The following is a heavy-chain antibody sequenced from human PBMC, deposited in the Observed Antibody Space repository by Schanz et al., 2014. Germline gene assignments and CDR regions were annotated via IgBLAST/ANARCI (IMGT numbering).Heavy chain of an antibody. CDR2: INPNSGET. D-gene: IGHD5-12*01. CDR3: ARARYTGYDCSGY. J-gene: IGHJ4*02. Sequence: QVQLVQSGAEVKPPGASVRVSCKASGYTYIAYDMHWVRQAPGQGLEWMGWINPNSGETNYEQKFKGRVTLTSDTSISTAFMELSGLTSDDTATYFCARARYTGYDCSGYWGQGTLLIVSS. CDR1: GYTYIAYD. V-gene: IGHV1-2*02.